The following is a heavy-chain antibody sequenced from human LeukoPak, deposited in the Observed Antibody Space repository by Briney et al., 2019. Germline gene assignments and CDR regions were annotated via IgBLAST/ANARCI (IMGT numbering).Heavy chain of an antibody. CDR1: GFTFSDYY. CDR3: ARGVPYDFWSGYYTLAEDYFDY. D-gene: IGHD3-3*01. J-gene: IGHJ4*02. Sequence: GGSLRLSCAASGFTFSDYYMSWIRQAPGKGLEWVSYISSSGSTIYYADSVKGRFTISRDNAKNSLYLQMNSLRAEDTAVYYCARGVPYDFWSGYYTLAEDYFDYWGQGTLVTVSS. CDR2: ISSSGSTI. V-gene: IGHV3-11*04.